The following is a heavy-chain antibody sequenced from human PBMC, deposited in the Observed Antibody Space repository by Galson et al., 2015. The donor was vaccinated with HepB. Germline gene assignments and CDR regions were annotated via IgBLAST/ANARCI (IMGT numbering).Heavy chain of an antibody. D-gene: IGHD2/OR15-2a*01. Sequence: SVKVSCKASGVTFSNFAISWVRQAPGQGLEWMGSIIPMFGVLHLARKFQGRVTMTADASTNTAYMELSSLRSEGTAVYFCARPNRDPEGPSSLDSWAQGTPLPVSS. CDR1: GVTFSNFA. CDR2: IIPMFGVL. J-gene: IGHJ4*02. V-gene: IGHV1-69*13. CDR3: ARPNRDPEGPSSLDS.